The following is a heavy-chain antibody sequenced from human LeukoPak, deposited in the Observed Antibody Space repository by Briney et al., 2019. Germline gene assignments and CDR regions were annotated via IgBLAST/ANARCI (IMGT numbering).Heavy chain of an antibody. CDR3: ARGSSSWYVGPPLDC. D-gene: IGHD6-13*01. J-gene: IGHJ4*02. Sequence: GASVKVSCKASGYTFTGYYMHWVRQAPGQGPEWMGWINPNNGGTNYARKFQGRVTMTRGTSISTAYMELSGLTSDDTAMYYCARGSSSWYVGPPLDCWGQGTLVTVSS. V-gene: IGHV1-2*02. CDR2: INPNNGGT. CDR1: GYTFTGYY.